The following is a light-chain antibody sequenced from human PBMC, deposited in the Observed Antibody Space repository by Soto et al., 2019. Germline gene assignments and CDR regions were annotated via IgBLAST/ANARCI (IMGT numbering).Light chain of an antibody. CDR2: RNN. V-gene: IGLV1-47*01. Sequence: QSVLTQPPSASGTPGQRVTISFSGNSSNIGSNSGDWYQHLPGTAPKLLIYRNNQRPSGVPDRFSGSKSGTSVSLVISGLRSEDEADYHCAAWDDSLRGVVFGGGTKLTVL. CDR1: SSNIGSNS. CDR3: AAWDDSLRGVV. J-gene: IGLJ2*01.